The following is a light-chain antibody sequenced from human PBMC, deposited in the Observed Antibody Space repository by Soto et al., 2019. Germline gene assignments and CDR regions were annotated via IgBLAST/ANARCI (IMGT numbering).Light chain of an antibody. Sequence: QSVLTQPAAVSGSPGQSITISCTGTSSDVGDYNYVSWYQQHPGKAPKLIISEVRNRPSGVPIRFSGSKSANTASLTISGLQAEDEADYYCSSYTSTRIYVFGTGTKVTVL. CDR3: SSYTSTRIYV. CDR1: SSDVGDYNY. V-gene: IGLV2-14*01. J-gene: IGLJ1*01. CDR2: EVR.